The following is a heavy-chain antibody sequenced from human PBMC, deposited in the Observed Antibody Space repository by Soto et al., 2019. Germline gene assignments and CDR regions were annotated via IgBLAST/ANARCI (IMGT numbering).Heavy chain of an antibody. CDR2: IYYSRST. J-gene: IGHJ6*02. CDR1: GASISRANYY. CDR3: AGLNTFQRDWENYHYYDLDV. Sequence: SETLSLTCTVSGASISRANYYWGWIRQPPGKGLEYIGNIYYSRSTYYNPSLKSRVTISVDTSKNQFSLRLSSVTAADTAVYYRAGLNTFQRDWENYHYYDLDVWGHGTTVTAP. D-gene: IGHD3-9*01. V-gene: IGHV4-39*01.